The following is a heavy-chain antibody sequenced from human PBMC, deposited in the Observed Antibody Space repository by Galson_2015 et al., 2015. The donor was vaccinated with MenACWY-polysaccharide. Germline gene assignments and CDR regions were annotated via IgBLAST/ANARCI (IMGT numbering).Heavy chain of an antibody. CDR1: GGSISSSSYY. V-gene: IGHV4-39*01. Sequence: ETLSLTCTVSGGSISSSSYYWGWIRQSPGQGLEWIGNIFYSGSTYYNPSLKSRVTISVDTSKNQFSLRLSSVTAADTAVYYCARPRGDGYNHPFYYWGQGTLVTVSS. J-gene: IGHJ4*02. CDR3: ARPRGDGYNHPFYY. CDR2: IFYSGST. D-gene: IGHD5-24*01.